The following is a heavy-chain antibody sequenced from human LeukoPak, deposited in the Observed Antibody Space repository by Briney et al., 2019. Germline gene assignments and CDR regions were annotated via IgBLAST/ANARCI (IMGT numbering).Heavy chain of an antibody. Sequence: GESLKISCKGFGYTFTYYWIGWVRQMPGKGLEWMGNIYPGDSDPRYSPSFQGQVTISADKSINTAYLQWSSLKASDTAIYYCARASGSGTYSDYWGQGTLVTVSS. CDR2: IYPGDSDP. J-gene: IGHJ4*02. CDR1: GYTFTYYW. V-gene: IGHV5-51*01. CDR3: ARASGSGTYSDY. D-gene: IGHD3-10*01.